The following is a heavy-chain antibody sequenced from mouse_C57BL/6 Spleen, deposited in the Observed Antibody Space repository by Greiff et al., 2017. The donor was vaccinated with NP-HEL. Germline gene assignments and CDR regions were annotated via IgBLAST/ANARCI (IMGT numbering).Heavy chain of an antibody. J-gene: IGHJ2*01. Sequence: EVQLQQSGPELVKPGASVKISCKASGYTFTDYYMNWVKQSHGKSLEWIGDINPNNGGTSYNQKFKGKATLTVDKSSSTAYMELRSLTSEDSAVYYCARSPYYYGSSCWGQGTTLTVSS. CDR1: GYTFTDYY. CDR2: INPNNGGT. V-gene: IGHV1-26*01. CDR3: ARSPYYYGSSC. D-gene: IGHD1-1*01.